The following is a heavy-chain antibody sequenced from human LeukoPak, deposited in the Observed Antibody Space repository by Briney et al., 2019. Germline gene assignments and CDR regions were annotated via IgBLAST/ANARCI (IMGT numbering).Heavy chain of an antibody. Sequence: SGGSLRLSCAASGFAFSTYGMSWVRQAPGKGLEWVSSIGSSGSSTYYADSVKGRFTISRDNSKNTLYLQMNSLKPEDTAVYYCAKLEAATGTTYWGQGTLVTVSS. CDR2: IGSSGSST. V-gene: IGHV3-23*01. J-gene: IGHJ4*02. CDR1: GFAFSTYG. D-gene: IGHD6-13*01. CDR3: AKLEAATGTTY.